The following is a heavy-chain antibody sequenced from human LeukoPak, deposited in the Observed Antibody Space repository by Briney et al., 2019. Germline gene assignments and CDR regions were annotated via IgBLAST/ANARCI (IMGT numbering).Heavy chain of an antibody. D-gene: IGHD3-10*01. CDR3: ARVRRITMVRGAYAFDI. Sequence: ASVKVSCKASGYTFTGYYMHWVRQAPGQGLEWMGWINPNSGGTNYAQKLQGRVTMRTDTFTSTAYMELRSLRSDDTAVYYCARVRRITMVRGAYAFDIWGQGTMVTVSS. J-gene: IGHJ3*02. CDR2: INPNSGGT. V-gene: IGHV1-2*02. CDR1: GYTFTGYY.